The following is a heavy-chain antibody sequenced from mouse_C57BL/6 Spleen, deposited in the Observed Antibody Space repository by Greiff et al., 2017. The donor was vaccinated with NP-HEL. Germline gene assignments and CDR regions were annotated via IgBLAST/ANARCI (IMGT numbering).Heavy chain of an antibody. CDR1: GYTFTSYT. CDR2: INPSSGYT. CDR3: ARWGYGSSGYFDV. V-gene: IGHV1-4*01. D-gene: IGHD1-1*01. Sequence: VQLQQSGAELARPGASVKMSCKASGYTFTSYTMHWVKQRPGQGLEWIGYINPSSGYTKYNQKFKDKATLTADKSSSTAYMQLSSLTSEDSAVYYCARWGYGSSGYFDVWGTGTTVTVSS. J-gene: IGHJ1*03.